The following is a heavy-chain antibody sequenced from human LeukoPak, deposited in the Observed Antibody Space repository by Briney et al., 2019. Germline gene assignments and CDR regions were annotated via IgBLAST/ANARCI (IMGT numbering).Heavy chain of an antibody. V-gene: IGHV4-4*02. CDR3: ATYGPTSGGYTFEY. CDR2: IIDSGST. J-gene: IGHJ4*02. D-gene: IGHD2-15*01. Sequence: SETLSLTCAVSGGSISSGYWWSWVRQPPMKGLEWIGEIIDSGSTNYNPSLKGRITISLDKTKNQFSLNVNSVTAADTAVYYCATYGPTSGGYTFEYWGQGILATVSS. CDR1: GGSISSGYW.